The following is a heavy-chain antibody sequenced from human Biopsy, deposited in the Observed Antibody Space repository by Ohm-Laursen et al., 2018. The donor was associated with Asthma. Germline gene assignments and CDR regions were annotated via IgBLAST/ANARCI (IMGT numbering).Heavy chain of an antibody. CDR3: ARAQSYGDIYYGLDV. CDR2: IFYSGST. J-gene: IGHJ6*02. Sequence: TLSLTCRVFGGSVYSYDHHWSWIRQPPGKGLEWIGFIFYSGSTFYNPSLRSRITISVDTSKRQFSLSLRSVTVADTAVYFCARAQSYGDIYYGLDVWGQRTTVTVSS. V-gene: IGHV4-30-4*01. D-gene: IGHD2-21*02. CDR1: GGSVYSYDHH.